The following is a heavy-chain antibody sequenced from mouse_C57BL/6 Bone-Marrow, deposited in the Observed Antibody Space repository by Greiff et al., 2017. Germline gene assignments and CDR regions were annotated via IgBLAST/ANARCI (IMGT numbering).Heavy chain of an antibody. CDR1: GYTFTDYY. CDR3: ARRELLLRSPYYFDY. J-gene: IGHJ2*01. Sequence: QVQLKESGPELVKPGASVKISCKASGYTFTDYYINWVKQRPGQGLEWIGWIFPGSGSTYYNEKFKGKATLTVDKSSSTAYMLLSSLTSEDSAVYFCARRELLLRSPYYFDYWGQGTTLTVSS. D-gene: IGHD1-1*01. CDR2: IFPGSGST. V-gene: IGHV1-75*01.